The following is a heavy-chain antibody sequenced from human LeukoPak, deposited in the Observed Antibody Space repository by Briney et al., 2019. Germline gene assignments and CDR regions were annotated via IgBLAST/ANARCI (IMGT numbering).Heavy chain of an antibody. CDR2: ISAYNGNT. CDR3: ARESRGLLWFGESPVTDY. V-gene: IGHV1-18*01. J-gene: IGHJ4*02. Sequence: GASVKVSCKASGYTFTSYGISWVRQAPGQGLEWMGWISAYNGNTNYAQKLQSRVTMTTDTSTSTAYMELRSLRSDDSAVYYCARESRGLLWFGESPVTDYWGQGTLVTVSS. CDR1: GYTFTSYG. D-gene: IGHD3-10*01.